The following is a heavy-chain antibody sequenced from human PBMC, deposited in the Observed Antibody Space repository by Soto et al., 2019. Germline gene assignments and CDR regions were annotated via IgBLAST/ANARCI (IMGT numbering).Heavy chain of an antibody. Sequence: PGGSLRLSCTTSGFLFNTYSMHWVRQAPGKGLEWVAVMSHDGSSTYYADSVKGRFTISRDNSKNTLYLQMNSLRAEDTAVYYCARDKGGYSYGHDAFDIWGQGTMVTVSS. CDR2: MSHDGSST. V-gene: IGHV3-30-3*01. CDR1: GFLFNTYS. CDR3: ARDKGGYSYGHDAFDI. J-gene: IGHJ3*02. D-gene: IGHD5-18*01.